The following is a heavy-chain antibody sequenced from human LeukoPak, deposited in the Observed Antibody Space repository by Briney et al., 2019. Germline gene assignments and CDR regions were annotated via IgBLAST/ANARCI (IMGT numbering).Heavy chain of an antibody. J-gene: IGHJ6*03. CDR3: ARGAHSSVWEYFFYYMDV. V-gene: IGHV3-11*01. CDR1: GFTFENYY. CDR2: ISKCDNTL. Sequence: PGGSLRLSCAASGFTFENYYMTWIRQAPGKGLQWVSYISKCDNTLYYADSVKGRFTISRDNDKNLLYLQMNNLRAEDTAIYYCARGAHSSVWEYFFYYMDVWGKGTTVIVSS. D-gene: IGHD5/OR15-5a*01.